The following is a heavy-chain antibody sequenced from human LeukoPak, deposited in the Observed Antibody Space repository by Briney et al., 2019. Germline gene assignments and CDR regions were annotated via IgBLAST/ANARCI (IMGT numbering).Heavy chain of an antibody. D-gene: IGHD3-16*01. CDR1: GFTFSNYN. CDR3: ARLPTSLREGYYYYYGMDV. J-gene: IGHJ6*02. V-gene: IGHV3-21*01. CDR2: ISSSSSYI. Sequence: GGSLRLSCAASGFTFSNYNMNWVRQAPGKGLEWVSSISSSSSYIHYADSVKGRFTISRDNANNSLYLQMNSLRAEDTAIYFCARLPTSLREGYYYYYGMDVWGQGTTVTVSS.